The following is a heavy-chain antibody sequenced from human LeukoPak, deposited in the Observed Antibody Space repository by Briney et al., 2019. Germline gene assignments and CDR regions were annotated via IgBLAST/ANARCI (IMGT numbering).Heavy chain of an antibody. J-gene: IGHJ4*02. CDR3: ARSESSGWYVPSLVKGFDY. CDR1: GYTFTSYD. V-gene: IGHV1-8*01. CDR2: MNPNSGNT. D-gene: IGHD6-19*01. Sequence: ASVKVSCKASGYTFTSYDINWVRQATGQGLEWMGWMNPNSGNTGYAQKFQGRVTMTRNTSISTAYMELSSLRSEDTAVYYCARSESSGWYVPSLVKGFDYWGQGTLVTVSS.